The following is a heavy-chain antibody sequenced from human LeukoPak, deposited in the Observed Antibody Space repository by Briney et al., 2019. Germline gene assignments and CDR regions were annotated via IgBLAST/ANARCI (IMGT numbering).Heavy chain of an antibody. Sequence: GGSLRLPCAASGFTFSSYSMNWVRQAPGKGLEWVSYISSSSSDTVYYADSVKGRFTISRDNAKNSLYLQMNSLRAEDTAVYYCARGSSFDPWGQGTLVTVSS. CDR3: ARGSSFDP. V-gene: IGHV3-48*04. CDR1: GFTFSSYS. J-gene: IGHJ5*02. CDR2: ISSSSSDTV.